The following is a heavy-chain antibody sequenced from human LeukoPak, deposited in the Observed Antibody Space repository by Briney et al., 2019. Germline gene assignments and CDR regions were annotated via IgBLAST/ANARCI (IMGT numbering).Heavy chain of an antibody. D-gene: IGHD3-9*01. J-gene: IGHJ4*02. CDR3: ARDLKGSNYDILTGPIGAY. V-gene: IGHV3-30*04. Sequence: PGRSLRLSCAASGFTFSSYTMCWVRQAPDKGLEWVAVISYDGGNKDYEDSVKGRFTISRDNSKNTLSLQMNSLRPEDTAVYYCARDLKGSNYDILTGPIGAYWGQGILVTVSS. CDR2: ISYDGGNK. CDR1: GFTFSSYT.